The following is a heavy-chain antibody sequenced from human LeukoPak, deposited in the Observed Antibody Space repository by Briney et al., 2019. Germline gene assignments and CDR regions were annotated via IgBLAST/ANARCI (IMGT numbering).Heavy chain of an antibody. J-gene: IGHJ3*02. D-gene: IGHD3-22*01. CDR3: ARTYYDASGYSDAFDI. Sequence: SETLSLTCTVSGGSISSSSYYWGWIRQPPGKGLEWIGYIYYSGNTYYNPSLESRVTISVDTSKNQFSLKLSSVTGADTAVYYCARTYYDASGYSDAFDIWGQGTMVTVSS. CDR2: IYYSGNT. V-gene: IGHV4-30-4*08. CDR1: GGSISSSSYY.